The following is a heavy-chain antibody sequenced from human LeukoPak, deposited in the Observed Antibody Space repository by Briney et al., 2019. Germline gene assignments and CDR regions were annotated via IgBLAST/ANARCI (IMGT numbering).Heavy chain of an antibody. V-gene: IGHV1-2*02. J-gene: IGHJ4*02. CDR2: INPNNGGT. CDR3: AAGGYSGSYYADY. CDR1: GYTFTGYY. Sequence: ASVKVSCKASGYTFTGYYMHWVRQAPGQGLEWMGSINPNNGGTNYAQKFQGRVTMTRDTSISTAYMELSSLRSEDTAVYYCAAGGYSGSYYADYWGQGTLVTVSS. D-gene: IGHD1-26*01.